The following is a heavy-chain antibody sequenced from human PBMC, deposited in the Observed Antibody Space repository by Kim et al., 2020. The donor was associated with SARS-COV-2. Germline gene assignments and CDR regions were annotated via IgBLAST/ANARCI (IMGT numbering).Heavy chain of an antibody. CDR3: AKVTTITAPFYDY. Sequence: SANTVQGRFTISRDNSKNALNLEMNSLRAEDTAIYYCAKVTTITAPFYDYWGQGTLVTVSS. J-gene: IGHJ4*02. V-gene: IGHV3-23*01. D-gene: IGHD4-4*01.